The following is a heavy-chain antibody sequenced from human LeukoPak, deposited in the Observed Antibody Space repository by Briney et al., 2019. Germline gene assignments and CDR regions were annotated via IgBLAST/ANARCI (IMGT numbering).Heavy chain of an antibody. D-gene: IGHD6-13*01. CDR1: GFTFSSYW. Sequence: GGSLRLSCAASGFTFSSYWMSWVRQAPGKGLEWVANIKQDGSGKYYVDSVKGRFTISRDNSKNTLYLQMNSLRAEDTAVYYCAYIAAAGERDYWGQGTLVTVSS. CDR2: IKQDGSGK. J-gene: IGHJ4*02. CDR3: AYIAAAGERDY. V-gene: IGHV3-7*01.